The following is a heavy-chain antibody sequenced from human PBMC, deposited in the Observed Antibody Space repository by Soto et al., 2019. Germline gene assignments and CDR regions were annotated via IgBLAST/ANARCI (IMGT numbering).Heavy chain of an antibody. CDR3: ARGRGKTTVYYYYGMDV. J-gene: IGHJ6*02. V-gene: IGHV1-8*01. D-gene: IGHD4-17*01. Sequence: VASVKVSCKASGYTFTSYDINWVRQATGQGLEWMGWMNPNSGNTGYAQKFQGRVTMTRNTSISTAYMELSSLRSEDMAVYYCARGRGKTTVYYYYGMDVWGQGTTVTVSS. CDR1: GYTFTSYD. CDR2: MNPNSGNT.